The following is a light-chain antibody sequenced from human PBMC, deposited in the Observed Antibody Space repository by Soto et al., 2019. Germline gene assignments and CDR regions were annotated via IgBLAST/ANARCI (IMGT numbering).Light chain of an antibody. Sequence: QSVLIQPPSASGTPGQRVTISCSGSSSNIGSSTVNWYQQLPGTAPKLLIYSNNQRPSGVPDRFSGSKSGTSASLAISGLQSEDEADYYCAAWDDSLNGPVFGGGTKLTVL. CDR2: SNN. CDR1: SSNIGSST. V-gene: IGLV1-44*01. CDR3: AAWDDSLNGPV. J-gene: IGLJ2*01.